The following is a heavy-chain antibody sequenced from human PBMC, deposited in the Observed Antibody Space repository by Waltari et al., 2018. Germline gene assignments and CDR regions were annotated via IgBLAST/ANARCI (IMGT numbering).Heavy chain of an antibody. D-gene: IGHD3-10*01. CDR1: GGTFISYA. CDR2: IIPIFGTA. Sequence: QVQLVQSGAEVKKPGSSVQVSCMASGGTFISYAISWVRQAPGQGLEWMGGIIPIFGTANYAQKFQGRVTITTDESTSTAYMELSSLRSEDTAVYYRARVLGFREPFDYWGQGTLVTVSS. CDR3: ARVLGFREPFDY. V-gene: IGHV1-69*05. J-gene: IGHJ4*02.